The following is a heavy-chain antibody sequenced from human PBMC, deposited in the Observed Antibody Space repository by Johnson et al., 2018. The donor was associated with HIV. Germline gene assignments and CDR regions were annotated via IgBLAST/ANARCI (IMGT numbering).Heavy chain of an antibody. V-gene: IGHV3-30*04. CDR1: GFTFSRFA. CDR2: IWYDGSNK. CDR3: ARVRRSGTYYVDAFDI. J-gene: IGHJ3*02. Sequence: QVQLVESGGDVVQPERSLRLSCATSGFTFSRFAMHWVRQAPGKGLEWVAVIWYDGSNKYYADSVKGRFTISRDNSKNTLYLQMNSLRAEDTAVYYCARVRRSGTYYVDAFDIWGQGTMVTVSS. D-gene: IGHD1-26*01.